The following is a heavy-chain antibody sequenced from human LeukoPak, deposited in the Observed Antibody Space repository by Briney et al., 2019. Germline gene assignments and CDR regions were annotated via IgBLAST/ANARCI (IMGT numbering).Heavy chain of an antibody. Sequence: ASVKVSCKASGYTFTSYYMHWVRQAPGQGLEWMGIINPSGGSTSYAQKFQGRVTMTRDTSTSTVYMELSSLRSEDTAVYYCARDEAVAGTVSFGMDVWGQGTTVTVSS. CDR3: ARDEAVAGTVSFGMDV. J-gene: IGHJ6*02. V-gene: IGHV1-46*01. D-gene: IGHD6-19*01. CDR1: GYTFTSYY. CDR2: INPSGGST.